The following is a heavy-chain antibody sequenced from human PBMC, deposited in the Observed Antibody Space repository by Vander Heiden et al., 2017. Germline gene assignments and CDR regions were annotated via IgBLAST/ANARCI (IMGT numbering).Heavy chain of an antibody. V-gene: IGHV3-30*03. Sequence: VQMVAAGGGVVQPGRSLRVYREGAGFNGSLFCMHWVRQAPGKVLEWLAVISDDGNNKYYAESVKGRFTISRDNSKNMVFLEMESLTVEDTAMYYCARTKYNWNEADALNVWGQGTMVTVSS. CDR3: ARTKYNWNEADALNV. CDR1: GFNGSLFC. D-gene: IGHD1-1*01. J-gene: IGHJ3*01. CDR2: ISDDGNNK.